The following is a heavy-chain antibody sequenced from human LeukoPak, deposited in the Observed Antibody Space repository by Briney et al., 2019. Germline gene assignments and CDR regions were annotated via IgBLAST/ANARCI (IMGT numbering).Heavy chain of an antibody. J-gene: IGHJ4*02. Sequence: ASVKVSCKASGYTFTSYGISWVRQAPGQGLEWMGWISAYNGNTSYAQKLQGRVTMTTDTSTSTAYMELRSLRSDDTAVYYCARDGEYIDGGIQKDYWGQGTLVTVSS. CDR3: ARDGEYIDGGIQKDY. CDR2: ISAYNGNT. D-gene: IGHD5-18*01. CDR1: GYTFTSYG. V-gene: IGHV1-18*01.